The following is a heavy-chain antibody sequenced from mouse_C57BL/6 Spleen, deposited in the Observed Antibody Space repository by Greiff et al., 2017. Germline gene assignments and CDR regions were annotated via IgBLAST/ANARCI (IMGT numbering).Heavy chain of an antibody. Sequence: EVKLMESGGGLVQPGGSMKLSCVASGFTFSNYWMNWVRQSPEKGLAWVAQIRLKSDNYATHYAESVKGRFTISRDDSKSSVYLQMNNLRAEDTGIYYCTCLTGTGFAYWGQGTLVTVSA. CDR2: IRLKSDNYAT. CDR1: GFTFSNYW. V-gene: IGHV6-3*01. J-gene: IGHJ3*01. D-gene: IGHD4-1*01. CDR3: TCLTGTGFAY.